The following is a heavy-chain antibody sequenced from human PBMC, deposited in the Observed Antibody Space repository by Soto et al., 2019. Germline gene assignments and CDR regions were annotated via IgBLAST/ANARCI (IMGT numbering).Heavy chain of an antibody. CDR3: ARELVAVAGPY. V-gene: IGHV3-33*01. CDR2: IWYDGSNK. Sequence: QVQLVESGGGVVQPGRSLRLSCVTSGFTFSSYGMHWVRQAPGKGLEWVAVIWYDGSNKYYADSVKGRFTISRDNSKNMLYLEMNSLRAEDTAVYYCARELVAVAGPYWGQGTLVTVSS. J-gene: IGHJ4*02. D-gene: IGHD6-19*01. CDR1: GFTFSSYG.